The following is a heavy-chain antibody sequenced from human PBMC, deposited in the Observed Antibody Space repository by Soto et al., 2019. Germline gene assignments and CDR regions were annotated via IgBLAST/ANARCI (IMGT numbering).Heavy chain of an antibody. CDR2: ISGSGAKT. CDR3: AKLECSGGSCYSGRLVDYFYYYMDV. Sequence: EVQLLESGGGLVQPGGSLRLSCAASGFTFDTYAMSWVPQAPGKGREWVSAISGSGAKTYYADSVKGRFTISRDNSKNTLYLQMNRLRAEDTAVYHCAKLECSGGSCYSGRLVDYFYYYMDVWGKGTTVTVSS. V-gene: IGHV3-23*01. CDR1: GFTFDTYA. J-gene: IGHJ6*03. D-gene: IGHD2-15*01.